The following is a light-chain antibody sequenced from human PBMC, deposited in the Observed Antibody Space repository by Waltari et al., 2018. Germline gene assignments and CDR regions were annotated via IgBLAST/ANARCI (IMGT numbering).Light chain of an antibody. V-gene: IGLV10-54*01. CDR1: SNNVGNQG. J-gene: IGLJ3*02. CDR2: SNN. CDR3: SAWDSSLSAWV. Sequence: QAGLTQPPSVSKGLRQTATLTCTGNSNNVGNQGAAWLQRHQGHPPKLRSYSNNNRPSGISERLSASRSGNTASLTITGLQPEDEADYYCSAWDSSLSAWVFGGGTKLTVL.